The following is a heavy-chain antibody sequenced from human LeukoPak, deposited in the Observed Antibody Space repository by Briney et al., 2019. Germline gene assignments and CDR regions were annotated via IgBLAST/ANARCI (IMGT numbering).Heavy chain of an antibody. J-gene: IGHJ4*02. D-gene: IGHD3-22*01. CDR1: GFIVSGTY. Sequence: PGGSLRLSCAASGFIVSGTYMTWVRQAPGKGLECVSIIYSGGDTYYTDSVKGRFSVSRDNAKNSLYLQMNSLRAEDTAVYYCARHVVAVGFDYWGQGTLVTVSS. CDR3: ARHVVAVGFDY. CDR2: IYSGGDT. V-gene: IGHV3-66*04.